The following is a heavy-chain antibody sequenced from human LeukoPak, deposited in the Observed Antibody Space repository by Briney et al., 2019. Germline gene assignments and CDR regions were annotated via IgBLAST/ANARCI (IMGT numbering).Heavy chain of an antibody. CDR1: GFTFSSYA. V-gene: IGHV3-30-3*01. CDR2: ISYDGSNK. Sequence: GGSLRLSCAASGFTFSSYAMHWVRQAQGKWLEWVAVISYDGSNKYYADSVKGRFTISRDNSKNTLYLQMNSLRAEDTAVYYCARPYCSSTSCLNWFDPWGQGTLVTVSS. D-gene: IGHD2-2*01. J-gene: IGHJ5*02. CDR3: ARPYCSSTSCLNWFDP.